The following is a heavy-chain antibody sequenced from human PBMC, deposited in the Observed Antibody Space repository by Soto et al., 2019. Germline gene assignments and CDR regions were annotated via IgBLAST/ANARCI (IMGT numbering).Heavy chain of an antibody. Sequence: QVQLQQWGAGLLKPSETLSLTYAVYGGSFSVYYWTWIRQPPGKGLEWIGEINHRGSINCNPSLKSRVTISVDTSKNQFSLKLSSVTAADTAVYYCASASNQRGYSYGPDYWGQGTLVTVSS. J-gene: IGHJ4*02. V-gene: IGHV4-34*01. D-gene: IGHD5-18*01. CDR2: INHRGSI. CDR3: ASASNQRGYSYGPDY. CDR1: GGSFSVYY.